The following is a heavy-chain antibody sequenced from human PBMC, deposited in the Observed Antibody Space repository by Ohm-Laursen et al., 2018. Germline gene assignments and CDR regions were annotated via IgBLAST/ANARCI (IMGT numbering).Heavy chain of an antibody. J-gene: IGHJ3*02. D-gene: IGHD3-10*01. CDR3: ATNYGSGSYRDDAFDI. CDR2: IIPILGIA. CDR1: GGTFSSYA. V-gene: IGHV1-69*04. Sequence: SSVKVSCKASGGTFSSYAISWVRQAPGQGLEWMGRIIPILGIANYAQKFQGRVTITADKSTSTAYMELSSLRSEGTAVYYCATNYGSGSYRDDAFDIWGQGTMVTVSS.